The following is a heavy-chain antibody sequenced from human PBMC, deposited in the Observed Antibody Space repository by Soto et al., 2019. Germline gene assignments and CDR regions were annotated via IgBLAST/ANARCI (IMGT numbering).Heavy chain of an antibody. D-gene: IGHD2-15*01. Sequence: QLQLQESDSGLVKPSQTLSLTCAVSGGSISSGGYPWSWIRQPPGKGLEWMGYIYHSGSTNYSPSLRCQVTISVDRSKNQFSLKLTSVTAAYTAVYYCARGPYGSGFFQGFDYWGQGTLVTVSS. CDR1: GGSISSGGYP. V-gene: IGHV4-30-2*01. J-gene: IGHJ4*02. CDR2: IYHSGST. CDR3: ARGPYGSGFFQGFDY.